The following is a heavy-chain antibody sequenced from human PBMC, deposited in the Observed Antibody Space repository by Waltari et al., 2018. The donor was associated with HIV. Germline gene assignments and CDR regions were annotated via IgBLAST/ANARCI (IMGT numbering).Heavy chain of an antibody. D-gene: IGHD3-3*01. CDR1: GGSISSGSSY. CDR2: IYTSVST. CDR3: ARAYYDFWSGTGSSGNWFDP. J-gene: IGHJ5*02. Sequence: QVQLQESGRGLVKPPQTLSPTCTVSGGSISSGSSYWSWIRQPAGKGLELIGRIYTSVSTNYNPSLKSRVTISVDTSKNQFSLKLRSVTAADTAVYYCARAYYDFWSGTGSSGNWFDPWGQGTLVTVSS. V-gene: IGHV4-61*02.